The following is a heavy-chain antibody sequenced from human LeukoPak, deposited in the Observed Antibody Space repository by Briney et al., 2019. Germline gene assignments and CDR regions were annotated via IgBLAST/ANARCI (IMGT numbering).Heavy chain of an antibody. D-gene: IGHD3-9*01. CDR2: ISTYSGVT. J-gene: IGHJ2*01. V-gene: IGHV1-18*01. CDR3: ARGGSRYFGTDWYFDL. CDR1: GYTYPTSG. Sequence: ASVKVSCKASGYTYPTSGISWVRQAPGQGLEWMGWISTYSGVTNYAQRLQGTVTLTTDTSTSTTYMEVRSLTSDDTAVYYCARGGSRYFGTDWYFDLWGRGTLVSVSS.